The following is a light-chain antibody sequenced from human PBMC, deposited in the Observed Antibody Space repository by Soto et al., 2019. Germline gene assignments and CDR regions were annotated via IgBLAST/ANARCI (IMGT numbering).Light chain of an antibody. Sequence: IVLTQSPGTLSLSPGERATLSCRASQSVSTSKLAWYQQRPGQAPRLLMYDASRRATGIPDRFSGSRSGTDFTLTISRLEPEDFAVYYCQQYDYWPRTFGQGTKVDIK. J-gene: IGKJ1*01. CDR3: QQYDYWPRT. CDR2: DAS. V-gene: IGKV3-20*01. CDR1: QSVSTSK.